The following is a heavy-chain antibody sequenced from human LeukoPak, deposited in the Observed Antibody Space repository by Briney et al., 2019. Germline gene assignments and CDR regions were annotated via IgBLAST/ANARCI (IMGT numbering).Heavy chain of an antibody. CDR2: ISGSGGSA. Sequence: GGSLRLSCAASGFTFSSYAMSWVRQAPGKGLEWVSAISGSGGSAYYADSVKGRFTISRDNSKNTLYLQMNSLRAEDTAVYYCARLGELSNTDYWGQGTLVTVSS. CDR3: ARLGELSNTDY. CDR1: GFTFSSYA. J-gene: IGHJ4*02. V-gene: IGHV3-23*01. D-gene: IGHD3-16*02.